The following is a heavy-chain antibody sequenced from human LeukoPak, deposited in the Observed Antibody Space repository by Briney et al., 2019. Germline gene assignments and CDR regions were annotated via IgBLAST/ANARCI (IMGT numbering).Heavy chain of an antibody. D-gene: IGHD1-26*01. CDR3: ARGSGSYTGQFDY. CDR2: ISYDGSNK. Sequence: GGSLRLSCAASGFTFSSYGMHWVRQAPGKGLEWVAVISYDGSNKYYADSVKGRFTISRDNSKNTLYLQMNSLRAEDTAVYYCARGSGSYTGQFDYWGQGTLVTVSS. V-gene: IGHV3-30*03. J-gene: IGHJ4*02. CDR1: GFTFSSYG.